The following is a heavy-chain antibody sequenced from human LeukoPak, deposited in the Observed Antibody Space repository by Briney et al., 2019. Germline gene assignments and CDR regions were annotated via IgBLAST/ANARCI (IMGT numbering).Heavy chain of an antibody. CDR3: AKVAKEVATIEDFDY. Sequence: GGSLRLSCAASGFTFSRSGMHWVRQAPGKGLEWVAAISYDGSKKYYADSVKGRFTVSRDNSKNTLYLQMNSLRAVDTAVYYCAKVAKEVATIEDFDYWGQGTLVTVSS. V-gene: IGHV3-30*18. CDR2: ISYDGSKK. J-gene: IGHJ4*02. CDR1: GFTFSRSG. D-gene: IGHD5-12*01.